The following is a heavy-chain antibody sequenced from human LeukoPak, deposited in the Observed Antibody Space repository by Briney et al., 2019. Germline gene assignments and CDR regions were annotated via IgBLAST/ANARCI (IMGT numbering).Heavy chain of an antibody. CDR1: GYTFTGYY. V-gene: IGHV1-2*02. D-gene: IGHD6-13*01. J-gene: IGHJ4*02. CDR2: INPNSGGT. CDR3: ARDLGRAAAGTFDY. Sequence: ASVKVSCKASGYTFTGYYMHWVRQAPGQGLEWMGWINPNSGGTNYAQKFQGRVTVTRDTSISTAYMELSRLRSDDTAVYYCARDLGRAAAGTFDYWGQGTLVTVSS.